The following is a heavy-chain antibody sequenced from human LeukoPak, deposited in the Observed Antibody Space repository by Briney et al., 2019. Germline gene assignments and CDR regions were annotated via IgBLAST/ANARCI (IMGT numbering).Heavy chain of an antibody. CDR1: GFTFSGYI. D-gene: IGHD6-19*01. CDR3: ARDQWLDY. Sequence: PGGSLRLSCAASGFTFSGYIMNWVRQAPGKGLEWVSFIGSSGNTIYYADSVKGRFTVSRDNAKNSLYLQMNSLRAEDTAVYYCARDQWLDYWDQGTLVTVSS. J-gene: IGHJ4*02. V-gene: IGHV3-48*01. CDR2: IGSSGNTI.